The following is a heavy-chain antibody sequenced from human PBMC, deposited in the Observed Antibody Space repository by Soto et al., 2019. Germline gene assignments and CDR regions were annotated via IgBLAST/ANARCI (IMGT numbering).Heavy chain of an antibody. J-gene: IGHJ5*02. Sequence: ASGKVSCKASGGTFSRYATSWVRQAPGQGLEWMGGIIPIFGTANYAQKFQGRVTITADESTSTAYMELSSLRSEDTAVYYCARAWSAVVAANWFDPWGQGTLVTVSS. D-gene: IGHD2-15*01. V-gene: IGHV1-69*13. CDR2: IIPIFGTA. CDR3: ARAWSAVVAANWFDP. CDR1: GGTFSRYA.